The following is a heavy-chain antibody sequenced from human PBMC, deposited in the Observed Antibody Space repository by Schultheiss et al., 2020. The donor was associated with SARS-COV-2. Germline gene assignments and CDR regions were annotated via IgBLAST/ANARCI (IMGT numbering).Heavy chain of an antibody. V-gene: IGHV3-74*01. CDR1: GFTFSSYW. CDR3: ARGYYDFWSGYYFHYYYMDV. J-gene: IGHJ6*03. D-gene: IGHD3-3*01. Sequence: GGSLRLSCAASGFTFSSYWMHWVRQAPGKGLVWVSRINSDGSSTSYADSVKGRFTISRDNAKNTLYLQMNSLRAEDTAVYYCARGYYDFWSGYYFHYYYMDVWGKGTTVTVSS. CDR2: INSDGSST.